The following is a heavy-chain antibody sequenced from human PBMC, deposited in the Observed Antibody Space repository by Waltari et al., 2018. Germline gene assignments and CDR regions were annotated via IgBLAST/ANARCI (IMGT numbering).Heavy chain of an antibody. V-gene: IGHV3-30*09. D-gene: IGHD5-12*01. CDR1: ELHFSNYA. Sequence: QLPLVESGGGVVQPGGPLRLSGRGPELHFSNYAMQWVRQAPGKGLEWVALISYHGSNKYYADSVRGRFGISRDTSKNTVDLQMDSVRHEDTAVYFCARGRSADGYITDLWGQGTLVTVSS. J-gene: IGHJ5*02. CDR3: ARGRSADGYITDL. CDR2: ISYHGSNK.